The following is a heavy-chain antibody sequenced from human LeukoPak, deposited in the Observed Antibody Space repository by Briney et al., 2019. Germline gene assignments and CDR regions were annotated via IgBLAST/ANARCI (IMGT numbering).Heavy chain of an antibody. CDR3: ARDGPFDY. Sequence: PGGSLRLSCAASGFTFSSYWMSWVRQAPGKGLEWVANIKQDGSEKYYVDSVKGRFTISRDNVKDSVYLQMNSLTAEDTAAYYCARDGPFDYWGQGTLVTVSS. CDR2: IKQDGSEK. CDR1: GFTFSSYW. J-gene: IGHJ4*02. V-gene: IGHV3-7*01. D-gene: IGHD3/OR15-3a*01.